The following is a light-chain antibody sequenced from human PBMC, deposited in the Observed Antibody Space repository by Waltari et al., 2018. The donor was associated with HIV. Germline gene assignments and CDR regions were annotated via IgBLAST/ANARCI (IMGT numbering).Light chain of an antibody. CDR3: GSWDSSLSADVV. V-gene: IGLV1-51*01. J-gene: IGLJ2*01. Sequence: QSVLTQPPSVSAAPGQKVTISCSGSSSNIGNNYVSWYQQLPGTAPKLLIYANNKRPAGIPDRFSGSKSGTSATLGITGLQTGDEADYYCGSWDSSLSADVVFGGGTKLTVL. CDR2: ANN. CDR1: SSNIGNNY.